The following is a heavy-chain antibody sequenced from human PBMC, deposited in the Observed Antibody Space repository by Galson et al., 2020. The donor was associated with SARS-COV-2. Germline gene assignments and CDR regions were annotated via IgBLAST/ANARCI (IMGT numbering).Heavy chain of an antibody. Sequence: QLGESLKISCAASGFTFSSYAMHWVRQAPGKGLEWVAVISYDGSNKYYADSVKGRFTISRDNSKNTLYLQMNSLRAEDTAVYYCARDTYSSWADAFDIWGQGTMVTVSS. D-gene: IGHD6-13*01. V-gene: IGHV3-30*04. J-gene: IGHJ3*02. CDR2: ISYDGSNK. CDR3: ARDTYSSWADAFDI. CDR1: GFTFSSYA.